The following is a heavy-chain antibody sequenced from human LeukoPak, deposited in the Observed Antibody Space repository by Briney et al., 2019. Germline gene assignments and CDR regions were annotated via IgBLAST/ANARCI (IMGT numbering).Heavy chain of an antibody. D-gene: IGHD3-22*01. CDR1: GGSISSGFYY. Sequence: SQTLSLTCSVSGGSISSGFYYWSWIRQPAGKGLEWIGRIYASGNTNYNTSLKSRVTISVDTSNKQFSLKLSSVTAADTAVYYCARDSAIYDSSGYYYNDAFDIWGQGIMVTVSS. J-gene: IGHJ3*02. CDR3: ARDSAIYDSSGYYYNDAFDI. V-gene: IGHV4-61*02. CDR2: IYASGNT.